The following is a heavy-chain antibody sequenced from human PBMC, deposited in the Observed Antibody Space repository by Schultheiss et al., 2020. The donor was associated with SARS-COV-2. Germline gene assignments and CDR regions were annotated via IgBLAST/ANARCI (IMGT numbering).Heavy chain of an antibody. CDR2: INPNSGGT. CDR3: ARERYGDQTYFDY. J-gene: IGHJ4*02. D-gene: IGHD4-17*01. Sequence: ASVKVSCKASGYTFTSYGISWVRQAPGQGLEWMGWINPNSGGTNYAQKFQGRVTMTRDTSISTAYMELSRLRSDDTAVYYCARERYGDQTYFDYSGQGTLVTVSS. CDR1: GYTFTSYG. V-gene: IGHV1-2*02.